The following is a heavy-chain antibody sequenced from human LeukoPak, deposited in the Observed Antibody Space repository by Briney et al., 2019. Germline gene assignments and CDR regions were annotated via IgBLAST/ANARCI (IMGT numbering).Heavy chain of an antibody. Sequence: GGSLRLSCAGSGFTVSSSYMSWVRQAPGKELEWVSVLYSGGSIFYADSVKGRFTISRDISKNMLYLQMNSLRADDTAVYYCARGAISSWYEDWGQGTLVTVSS. D-gene: IGHD6-13*01. V-gene: IGHV3-66*01. CDR2: LYSGGSI. J-gene: IGHJ4*02. CDR1: GFTVSSSY. CDR3: ARGAISSWYED.